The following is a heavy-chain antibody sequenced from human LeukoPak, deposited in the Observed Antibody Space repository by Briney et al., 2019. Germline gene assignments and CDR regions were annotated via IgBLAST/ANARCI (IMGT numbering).Heavy chain of an antibody. D-gene: IGHD6-19*01. CDR1: GFTFSSYG. V-gene: IGHV3-30*18. Sequence: PGGSLRLSCAASGFTFSSYGMHWVRQAPGKGLEWVAVISYDGSNKYYADSVKGRFTISRDNSKYTLYLQMNSLRAEDTAVYYCAKDLKYSSGWEIDYWGQGTLVTVSS. CDR2: ISYDGSNK. J-gene: IGHJ4*02. CDR3: AKDLKYSSGWEIDY.